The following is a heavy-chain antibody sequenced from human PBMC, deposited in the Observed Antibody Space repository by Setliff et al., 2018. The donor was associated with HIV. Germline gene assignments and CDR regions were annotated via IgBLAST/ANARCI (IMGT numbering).Heavy chain of an antibody. Sequence: GASVKVSCKASGYTFTAFGMNWLRQAPGQGPEWMGWISTYNGNTNYAQKFQGRVTITADKSTSTAYMELSSLRSEDTAVYYCARSRVHYYYDSSGYPTRYDAFDIWGQGTMVTVSS. CDR3: ARSRVHYYYDSSGYPTRYDAFDI. J-gene: IGHJ3*02. CDR1: GYTFTAFG. CDR2: ISTYNGNT. D-gene: IGHD3-22*01. V-gene: IGHV1-18*01.